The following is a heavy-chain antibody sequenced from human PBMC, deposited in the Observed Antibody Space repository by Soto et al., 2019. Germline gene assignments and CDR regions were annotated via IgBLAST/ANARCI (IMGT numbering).Heavy chain of an antibody. Sequence: EVQLVESGGGLVKPGGSLRLSCAASGFTFSNAWMSWVRQAPGKGLEWVSSIGASVPNTFYAESVRGRFTTSRDSSKNTLYLQMNSLRAEDTAVYYCAKRRTEEATILDYWGQGTLVTVSS. D-gene: IGHD5-12*01. V-gene: IGHV3-23*04. CDR3: AKRRTEEATILDY. CDR1: GFTFSNAW. J-gene: IGHJ4*02. CDR2: IGASVPNT.